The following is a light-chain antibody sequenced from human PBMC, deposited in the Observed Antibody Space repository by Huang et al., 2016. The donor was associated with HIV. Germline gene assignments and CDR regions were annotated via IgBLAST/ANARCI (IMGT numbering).Light chain of an antibody. J-gene: IGKJ3*01. CDR3: QQYNNWPFT. V-gene: IGKV3-15*01. CDR1: QSISSK. CDR2: GAS. Sequence: ERVMTQSPVTLSVSPGERATFSCRASQSISSKLAWYQQKPGQAPRLLIYGASTRATGNPDRFSGSGSGTEFTLTISSLQSEDFAVYYCQQYNNWPFTFGPGTRVDIK.